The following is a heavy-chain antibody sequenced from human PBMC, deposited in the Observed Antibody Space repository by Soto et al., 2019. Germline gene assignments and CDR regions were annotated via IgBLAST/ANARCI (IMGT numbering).Heavy chain of an antibody. CDR2: IDSDGSAP. D-gene: IGHD1-1*01. V-gene: IGHV3-74*01. Sequence: PVGSLRLSCAASGFTFSRNWMHWVRQAPGKGLVWVSRIDSDGSAPDYADSVKGRFTISRDNAKNTLYLQMNSLRAEDTGVYYCARPTSLGGNPFDYWGQGTLVTVPS. CDR3: ARPTSLGGNPFDY. J-gene: IGHJ4*02. CDR1: GFTFSRNW.